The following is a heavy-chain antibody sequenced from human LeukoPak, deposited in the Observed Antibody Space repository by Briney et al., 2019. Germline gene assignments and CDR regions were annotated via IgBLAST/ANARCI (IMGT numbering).Heavy chain of an antibody. J-gene: IGHJ5*02. CDR3: ARSGIPPTGWFDP. Sequence: SETLSLTCTVSGASINKYYWNWIRQPPGEGLDWIGYIHYTGTTKYNPSLKSRVTISVDTSKNQVSLRVSSVTAADTAVYYCARSGIPPTGWFDPWGQGTLVTVSS. CDR2: IHYTGTT. CDR1: GASINKYY. D-gene: IGHD2-21*01. V-gene: IGHV4-59*08.